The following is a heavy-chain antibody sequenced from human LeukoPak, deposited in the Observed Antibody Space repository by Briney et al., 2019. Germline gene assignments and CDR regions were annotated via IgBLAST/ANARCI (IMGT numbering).Heavy chain of an antibody. D-gene: IGHD2-15*01. J-gene: IGHJ4*02. V-gene: IGHV1-8*01. CDR3: AREQILGYCSGGSCYGSPGGVDY. Sequence: ASVKVSCKASGYTFTTYDIDWVRQVTGQGLEWMGWMNPNSGNTGYAQKIQGRVTMTTDTSTSTAYMELRSLRSDDTAVYYCAREQILGYCSGGSCYGSPGGVDYWGQGTLVTVSS. CDR2: MNPNSGNT. CDR1: GYTFTTYD.